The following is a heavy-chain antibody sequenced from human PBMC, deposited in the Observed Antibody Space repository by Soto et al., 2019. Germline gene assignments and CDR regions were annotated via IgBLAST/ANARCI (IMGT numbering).Heavy chain of an antibody. CDR2: IFHIGNT. Sequence: QVQLQESGPGLVKPSGTLSLTCAGSGGPISSSNWWSWVRQPPGKGLEWIGEIFHIGNTYSNPSRTGRVTMSVDKSKNQFSLNLNSVTAADTAVYYCASRTYAMDVWGQGTTVTVSS. CDR3: ASRTYAMDV. J-gene: IGHJ6*02. V-gene: IGHV4-4*02. CDR1: GGPISSSNW.